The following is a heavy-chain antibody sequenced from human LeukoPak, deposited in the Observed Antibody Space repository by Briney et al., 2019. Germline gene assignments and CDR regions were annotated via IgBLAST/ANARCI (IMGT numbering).Heavy chain of an antibody. J-gene: IGHJ5*01. CDR2: IIPIFPRT. V-gene: IGHV1-69*13. CDR1: GGTFSSFV. D-gene: IGHD6-6*01. CDR3: ATGIGGRSYYWFDS. Sequence: SVKVSCKTCGGTFSSFVICWVRQAPGQGLAWMEGIIPIFPRTNYAEKFQGRVTINADESTRTAYMELSSLRAEDAAVYYRATGIGGRSYYWFDSWGQGTLVTVSS.